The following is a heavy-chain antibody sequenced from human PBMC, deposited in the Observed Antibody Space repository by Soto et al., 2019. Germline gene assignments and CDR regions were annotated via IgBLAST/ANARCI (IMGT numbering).Heavy chain of an antibody. CDR3: ARDWNYSNY. CDR1: GFTFSSYA. V-gene: IGHV3-30-3*01. J-gene: IGHJ4*02. D-gene: IGHD1-7*01. CDR2: ISYDGSNK. Sequence: GGSVRLSCAASGFTFSSYAMHWVRQAPGKGLEWVAVISYDGSNKYYADSVKGRFTISRDNSKNTLYLQMNSLRAEDTAVYYCARDWNYSNYWGQGTLVTVSS.